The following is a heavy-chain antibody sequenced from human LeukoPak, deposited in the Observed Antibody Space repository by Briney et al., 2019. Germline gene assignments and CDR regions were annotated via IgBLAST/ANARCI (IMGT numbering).Heavy chain of an antibody. V-gene: IGHV3-74*01. Sequence: PGGPLRLSCAASGFTFSSYWMHWVRQAPGKGLVWFSRINSDGSSTSYADSVKGRFTISRDNAKNTLYLQMNSLRAEDTAVYHCAKDNGYYYDNSYCYSMDVWGKGTTVTISS. J-gene: IGHJ6*03. D-gene: IGHD3-22*01. CDR3: AKDNGYYYDNSYCYSMDV. CDR2: INSDGSST. CDR1: GFTFSSYW.